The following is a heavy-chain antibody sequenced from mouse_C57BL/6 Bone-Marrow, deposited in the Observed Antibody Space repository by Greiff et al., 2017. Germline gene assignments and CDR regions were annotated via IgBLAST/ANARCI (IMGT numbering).Heavy chain of an antibody. V-gene: IGHV1-81*01. CDR2: IYPRSGNT. Sequence: VKRVESGAELARPGASVKLSCKASGYTFTSYGISWVKQRTGQGLEWIGEIYPRSGNTYYNEKFQGKATLTADKSSSTAYMELRSLTSEDSADYCCAREDYGSSYVSDYWGQGTTLTVSS. CDR3: AREDYGSSYVSDY. J-gene: IGHJ2*01. CDR1: GYTFTSYG. D-gene: IGHD1-1*01.